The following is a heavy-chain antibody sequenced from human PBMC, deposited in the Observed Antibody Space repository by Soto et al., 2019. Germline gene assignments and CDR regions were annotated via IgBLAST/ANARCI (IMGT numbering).Heavy chain of an antibody. J-gene: IGHJ4*02. CDR2: ISSSGVIT. D-gene: IGHD7-27*01. Sequence: EVQLLESGGGLVQPGGSLRLSCAASGFSFSSYAMTWVRQAPGTGLEWVSVISSSGVITYSADSVKGRFTMSRDNSKDTLYLQRNDLRAEDTAGYYCAKEVDMGSNWGVDYWGQGTLVTVSS. V-gene: IGHV3-23*01. CDR3: AKEVDMGSNWGVDY. CDR1: GFSFSSYA.